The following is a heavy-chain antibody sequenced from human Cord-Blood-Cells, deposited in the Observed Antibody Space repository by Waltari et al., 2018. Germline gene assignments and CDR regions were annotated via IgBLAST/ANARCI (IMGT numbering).Heavy chain of an antibody. J-gene: IGHJ3*02. V-gene: IGHV5-51*01. CDR2: IYPGYSDT. CDR1: GYSFTSYW. D-gene: IGHD3-3*01. CDR3: ARRSVEWLLWDAYDS. Sequence: EVQLVQSGAEVKKPGESLKISCKGSGYSFTSYWIGWVRQMPGNGLEWMGIIYPGYSDTRYSPAFQGQVTISADKSISTAYMQWSSLKASDTAMYYCARRSVEWLLWDAYDSWGQGTMVTVAS.